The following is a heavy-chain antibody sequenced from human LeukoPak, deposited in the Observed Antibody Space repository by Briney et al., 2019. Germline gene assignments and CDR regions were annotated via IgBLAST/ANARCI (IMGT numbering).Heavy chain of an antibody. J-gene: IGHJ4*02. CDR2: ISGSGGST. CDR1: GFTFSSYA. V-gene: IGHV3-23*01. Sequence: GGSLRLSCAASGFTFSSYAMSWVRQVPGKGLEWVSGISGSGGSTYYADSVKGRFTIFRVNSKNTLYLQMNSLRAEDTAVYHCANGWSPDYWGRGTLVTVSS. CDR3: ANGWSPDY. D-gene: IGHD2-15*01.